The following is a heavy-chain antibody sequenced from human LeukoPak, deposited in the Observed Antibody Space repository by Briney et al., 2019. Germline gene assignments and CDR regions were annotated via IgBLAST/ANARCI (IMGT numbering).Heavy chain of an antibody. CDR1: GGSISSGSYY. D-gene: IGHD2-2*01. V-gene: IGHV4-61*02. Sequence: SETLSLTCTVSGGSISSGSYYWSWIRQPAGKGLEWIGRIYTSGSTNYNPSLKSRVTISVDTSKNQFSLKLSSVTAADTAVYYCARVPVSEYFQHWGQGTLVTVSS. J-gene: IGHJ1*01. CDR2: IYTSGST. CDR3: ARVPVSEYFQH.